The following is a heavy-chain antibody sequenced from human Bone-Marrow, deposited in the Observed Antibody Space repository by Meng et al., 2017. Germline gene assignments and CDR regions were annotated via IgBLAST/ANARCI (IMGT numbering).Heavy chain of an antibody. Sequence: SETLSLTCAVYGGSFSGYYWSWIRQPPGKGLEWIGDINHSGSTNYNPSLKSRVTISVDTSKNQFSLKLSSVTAADTAVYYCARGFAKYYDILTGYYNDYWGQGTLVTVSS. J-gene: IGHJ4*02. D-gene: IGHD3-9*01. CDR3: ARGFAKYYDILTGYYNDY. CDR1: GGSFSGYY. CDR2: INHSGST. V-gene: IGHV4-34*01.